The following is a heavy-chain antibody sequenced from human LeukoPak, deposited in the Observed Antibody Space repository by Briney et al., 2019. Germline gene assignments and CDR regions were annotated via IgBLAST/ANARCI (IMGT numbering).Heavy chain of an antibody. CDR3: ARVLGETMIVALTPYYYYMDV. V-gene: IGHV3-53*01. Sequence: GGSLRLSCAASGFTVSSNYMSWVRQAPGKGLEWVSVIYSGGSTYYADSVKGRFTISRDNSKNTLYLQMNSLRAEDTAVYYCARVLGETMIVALTPYYYYMDVWGKGTTVTVSS. D-gene: IGHD3-22*01. J-gene: IGHJ6*03. CDR1: GFTVSSNY. CDR2: IYSGGST.